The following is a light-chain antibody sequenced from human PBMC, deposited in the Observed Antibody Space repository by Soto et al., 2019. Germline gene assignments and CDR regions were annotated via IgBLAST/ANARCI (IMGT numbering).Light chain of an antibody. V-gene: IGLV2-8*01. CDR2: EVS. CDR3: SSYAGSKGL. CDR1: SSDVGRYNY. Sequence: QSALTQPPSASGSPGQSVTISCTGTSSDVGRYNYVSWYQQHPGKAPKLMIYEVSKRPSGVPDRFSGSKSGNTASLTVSGLQAEDEADYYCSSYAGSKGLFGGGTKLTVL. J-gene: IGLJ3*02.